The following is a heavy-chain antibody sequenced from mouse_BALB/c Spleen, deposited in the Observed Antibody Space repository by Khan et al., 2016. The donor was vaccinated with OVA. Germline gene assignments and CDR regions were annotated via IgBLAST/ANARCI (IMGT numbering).Heavy chain of an antibody. CDR2: ISYSGST. V-gene: IGHV3-2*02. CDR1: GYSITSDYA. Sequence: QLEESGPGLVKPSQSLSLTCTVTGYSITSDYAWNWIRQFPGNKLEWMGYISYSGSTSYNQSLKSRISITRDTSKNQFFLQLNSVTTGDTATDYCARRAYYANWYFDVWGAGTTVTVSS. CDR3: ARRAYYANWYFDV. J-gene: IGHJ1*01. D-gene: IGHD1-1*02.